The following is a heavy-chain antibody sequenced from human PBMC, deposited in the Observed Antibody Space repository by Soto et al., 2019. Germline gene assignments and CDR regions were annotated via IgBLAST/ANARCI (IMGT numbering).Heavy chain of an antibody. V-gene: IGHV4-34*01. Sequence: PSETLSLTCAVYGVSFSPYYWTWIRQPPGKGLEWIGEINHSGSTNYNPSLKSRVTISVDTSNNQFSLKLTSVTAADTAVYYCARNRGVVTPHHNNWFDPWGQGTLATVSS. CDR1: GVSFSPYY. D-gene: IGHD2-21*02. J-gene: IGHJ5*02. CDR3: ARNRGVVTPHHNNWFDP. CDR2: INHSGST.